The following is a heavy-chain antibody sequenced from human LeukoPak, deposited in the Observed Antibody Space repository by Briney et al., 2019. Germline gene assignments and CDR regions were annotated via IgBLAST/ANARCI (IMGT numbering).Heavy chain of an antibody. Sequence: PSETLSLTCTVSGGSISSYYWSWIRQPPGKGLEWIGYIYYSGSTNYNPSLKSRVTISVDTSKNQFSLKLSSVTTADTAVYYCARQLGPRRPGDYWGQGTLVTVSP. CDR3: ARQLGPRRPGDY. D-gene: IGHD6-6*01. J-gene: IGHJ4*02. CDR1: GGSISSYY. V-gene: IGHV4-59*08. CDR2: IYYSGST.